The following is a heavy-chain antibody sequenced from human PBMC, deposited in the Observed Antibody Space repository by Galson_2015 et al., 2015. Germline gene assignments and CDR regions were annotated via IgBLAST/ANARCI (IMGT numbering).Heavy chain of an antibody. CDR2: MNPNSGNT. CDR3: ARGIRNHLYSDS. CDR1: GYTFSNYD. Sequence: SVKVSCKAVGYTFSNYDVTWVRQATGQGLEWMGWMNPNSGNTGFAPKFRGGVTLTGDISTNSAYMELSSLRSEDTAVYYCARGIRNHLYSDSWGQGTLVTVSS. V-gene: IGHV1-8*01. D-gene: IGHD4-11*01. J-gene: IGHJ4*02.